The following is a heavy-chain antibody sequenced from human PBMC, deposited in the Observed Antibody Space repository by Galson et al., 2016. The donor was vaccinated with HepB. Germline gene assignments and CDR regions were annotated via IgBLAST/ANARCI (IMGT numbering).Heavy chain of an antibody. Sequence: TLSLTCTVSGGSISSGDYYWTWIRQRPGKGLEWIGYIYSSGYSYSTPSLKSRLAISADTSKNQFSLKLNSVTAADTAVYYCARDSSSGLRTFDVWGQGRMVTVSS. CDR2: IYSSGYS. V-gene: IGHV4-31*03. D-gene: IGHD4-17*01. CDR1: GGSISSGDYY. J-gene: IGHJ3*01. CDR3: ARDSSSGLRTFDV.